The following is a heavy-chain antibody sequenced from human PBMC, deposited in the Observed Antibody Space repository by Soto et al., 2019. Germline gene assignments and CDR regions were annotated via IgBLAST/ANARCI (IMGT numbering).Heavy chain of an antibody. V-gene: IGHV5-51*01. CDR3: ARRGGDCNVTTCYIGGFDY. Sequence: EVHLVQSGAEVKKPGESLKISCKSSGYIFTKYSIGWVRQMPGKGLEWMGIIYPGDSESRYSPSVQGQVTISADTSITTAYLQWSSLQASDTAMYYCARRGGDCNVTTCYIGGFDYWGQGTLVTVSS. D-gene: IGHD2-2*02. J-gene: IGHJ4*02. CDR1: GYIFTKYS. CDR2: IYPGDSES.